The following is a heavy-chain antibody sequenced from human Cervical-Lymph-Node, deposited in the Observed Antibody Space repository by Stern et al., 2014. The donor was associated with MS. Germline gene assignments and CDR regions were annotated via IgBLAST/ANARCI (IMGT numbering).Heavy chain of an antibody. J-gene: IGHJ6*02. Sequence: VQLVESGAEVKKPGASVKVSCKASGYTFTGYYMHWVRQAPGQGLEWMGWINPNSGGTNYAQKFQGRVTMTRDPSISAAYMELSRLRSDDTAVYYCARAPPEQLNYYGMDVWGQGTTVTVSS. CDR3: ARAPPEQLNYYGMDV. D-gene: IGHD6-6*01. CDR1: GYTFTGYY. V-gene: IGHV1-2*02. CDR2: INPNSGGT.